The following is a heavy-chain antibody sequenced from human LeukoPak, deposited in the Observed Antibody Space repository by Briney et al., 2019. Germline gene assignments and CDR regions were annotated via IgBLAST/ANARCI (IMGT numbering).Heavy chain of an antibody. J-gene: IGHJ3*02. CDR3: ARLTVGTTRYWGPFDM. CDR2: INWNGGST. Sequence: GGSLRLSCAASGFSFDGYGMGWVRQLPGKGLEWVSGINWNGGSTGFADSVEGRFTISRDNAKNSLYLQMNSLRAEDTALYHCARLTVGTTRYWGPFDMWGQGTMVTVSS. CDR1: GFSFDGYG. V-gene: IGHV3-20*01. D-gene: IGHD1-26*01.